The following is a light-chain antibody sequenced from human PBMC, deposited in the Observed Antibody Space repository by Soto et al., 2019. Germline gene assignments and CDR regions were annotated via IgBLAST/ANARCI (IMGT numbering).Light chain of an antibody. V-gene: IGKV3-15*01. Sequence: EIVMTQSPATLSASPGERATLSCRASQSVRSNLAWYQQKPGQAPRLLIYGASTRATGIPARFSGSGSGTEFTLTISRLEPEDFAVYYCQQRSSWPITFGQGTRLEIK. J-gene: IGKJ5*01. CDR1: QSVRSN. CDR3: QQRSSWPIT. CDR2: GAS.